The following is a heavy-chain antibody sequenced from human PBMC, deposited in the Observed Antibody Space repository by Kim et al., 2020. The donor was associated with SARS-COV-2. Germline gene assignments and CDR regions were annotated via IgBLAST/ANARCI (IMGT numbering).Heavy chain of an antibody. CDR3: ARAPSGSNYYDSSGYYPFYY. CDR1: GFTFSSYS. Sequence: GGSLRLSCAASGFTFSSYSMNWVRQAPGKGLEWVSYISSSSSTIYYADSVKGRFTISRDNAKNSLYLQMNSLRDEDTAVYYCARAPSGSNYYDSSGYYPFYYWGQGTLVTVSS. CDR2: ISSSSSTI. V-gene: IGHV3-48*02. J-gene: IGHJ4*02. D-gene: IGHD3-22*01.